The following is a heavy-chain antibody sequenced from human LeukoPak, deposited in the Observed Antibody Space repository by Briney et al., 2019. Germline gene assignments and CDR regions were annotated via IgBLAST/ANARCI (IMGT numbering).Heavy chain of an antibody. D-gene: IGHD3-22*01. CDR3: AREDYDSRGYYHPFDY. V-gene: IGHV1-2*02. CDR1: GYTFTGYY. Sequence: GASVKVSCKASGYTFTGYYMHWVRQAPGQGLEWMGWINPNSGGTNYAQKFQGRVTMTRDRSISTAYMELSRLRSEDTAVYYWAREDYDSRGYYHPFDYWGQGTLVTVSS. CDR2: INPNSGGT. J-gene: IGHJ4*02.